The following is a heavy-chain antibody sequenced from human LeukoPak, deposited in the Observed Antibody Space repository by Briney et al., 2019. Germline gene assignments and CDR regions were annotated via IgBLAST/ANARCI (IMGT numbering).Heavy chain of an antibody. CDR3: AKPLARFDY. CDR1: GFAFSSYS. CDR2: ITGNGGYNT. D-gene: IGHD5-12*01. V-gene: IGHV3-23*01. Sequence: GGSLRLSCAASGFAFSSYSMTWVRQAPGKGLEWVSGITGNGGYNTYYAESVKGRFIISRDDSKNTLYLQMNSLRAEDTAVYYCAKPLARFDYWGQGTLVTVSS. J-gene: IGHJ4*02.